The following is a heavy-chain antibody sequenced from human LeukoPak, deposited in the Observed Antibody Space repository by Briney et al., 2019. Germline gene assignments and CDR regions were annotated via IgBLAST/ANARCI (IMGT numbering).Heavy chain of an antibody. Sequence: GGSLRLSCAASGSTFSGSAMHWVRQASGKGLEWVGRIRSKANSYATAYAASVKGRLTVSRDDSKNTAYLQMNSLKTEDTAVYYCTSARGIVGATVYWGQGTLVTVSS. V-gene: IGHV3-73*01. CDR1: GSTFSGSA. J-gene: IGHJ4*02. CDR3: TSARGIVGATVY. CDR2: IRSKANSYAT. D-gene: IGHD1-26*01.